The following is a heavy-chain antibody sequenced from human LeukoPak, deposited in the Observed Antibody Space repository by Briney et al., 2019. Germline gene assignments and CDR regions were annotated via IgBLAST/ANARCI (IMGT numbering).Heavy chain of an antibody. Sequence: SGTLSLTCTVSGGSISSSSYYWGWIRQPPGKGLEWIGSIYYSGSTYYNPSLKSRVTISVDTSKNQFSLKLSSVTAADTAVYYCARDLRITIFGVVRAFDIWGQGTMVTVSS. CDR2: IYYSGST. D-gene: IGHD3-3*01. J-gene: IGHJ3*02. CDR3: ARDLRITIFGVVRAFDI. V-gene: IGHV4-39*07. CDR1: GGSISSSSYY.